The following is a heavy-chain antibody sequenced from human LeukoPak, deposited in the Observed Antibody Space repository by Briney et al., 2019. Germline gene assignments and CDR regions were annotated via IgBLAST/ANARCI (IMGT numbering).Heavy chain of an antibody. CDR3: ARDDSSSSPWYYYYMDV. D-gene: IGHD6-6*01. V-gene: IGHV1-69*05. Sequence: GASVKVSCKTSGGTFSSYAISWVRQAPGQGLEWMGGIIPIFGTANYAQKFQGRVTITTDESTSTAYMELSSLRSEDTAVYYCARDDSSSSPWYYYYMDVWGKGTTVTVSS. J-gene: IGHJ6*03. CDR2: IIPIFGTA. CDR1: GGTFSSYA.